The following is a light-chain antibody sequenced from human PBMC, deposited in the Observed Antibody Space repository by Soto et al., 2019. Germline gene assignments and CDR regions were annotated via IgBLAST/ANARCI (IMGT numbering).Light chain of an antibody. J-gene: IGLJ3*02. V-gene: IGLV2-14*01. CDR3: SSYTSSSTHWL. Sequence: QSALTQPASVSGSHGQSITISCTGTSSDVGGYNYVSWYQQNPGKAPKLMIYEVSNRPSGVSNRFSGSKSGNTASLTISGLQAEDEVDYYCSSYTSSSTHWLFGGGTQLTVL. CDR2: EVS. CDR1: SSDVGGYNY.